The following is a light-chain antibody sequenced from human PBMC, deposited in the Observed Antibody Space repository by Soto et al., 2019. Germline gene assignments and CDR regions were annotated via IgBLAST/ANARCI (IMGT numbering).Light chain of an antibody. CDR1: QTISSW. CDR3: QHNNSYSEA. Sequence: DIQMTQPPSTLSGAVGDIVTITCRSSQTISSWLAWYQQKPGNDPKPLIYKPSTLKSGLPSRFSGSGSGTEFTLTISSVQPDEFAPYYCQHNNSYSEAFGQATNGDLK. V-gene: IGKV1-5*03. CDR2: KPS. J-gene: IGKJ1*01.